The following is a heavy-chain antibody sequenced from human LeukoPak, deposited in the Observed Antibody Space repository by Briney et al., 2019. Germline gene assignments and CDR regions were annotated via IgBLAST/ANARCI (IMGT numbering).Heavy chain of an antibody. Sequence: GGSLRLSCAASGFTFSNAWMSWVRQAPGKGLEWVGRIKSKTDGGTRDYAAPVKGRFTISRDDSKNTLYLQMNSLKTEDTAVYYCATGVELDIIAADDAFDIWGQGTMVTVSS. CDR3: ATGVELDIIAADDAFDI. V-gene: IGHV3-15*01. D-gene: IGHD5-12*01. J-gene: IGHJ3*02. CDR1: GFTFSNAW. CDR2: IKSKTDGGTR.